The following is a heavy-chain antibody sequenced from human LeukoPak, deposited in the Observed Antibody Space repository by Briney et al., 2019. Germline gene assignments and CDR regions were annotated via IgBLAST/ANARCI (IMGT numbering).Heavy chain of an antibody. Sequence: SETLSLTCTVSGGSISSYYWSWIRQPPGRGLEWIGYIYSSGTTNYNPSLKSRVTISVYTSKRQFSLKLSSVTAADTAVYYCARGPTKNYFDSWGQGTVVTVSS. CDR3: ARGPTKNYFDS. CDR1: GGSISSYY. CDR2: IYSSGTT. V-gene: IGHV4-59*01. J-gene: IGHJ4*02.